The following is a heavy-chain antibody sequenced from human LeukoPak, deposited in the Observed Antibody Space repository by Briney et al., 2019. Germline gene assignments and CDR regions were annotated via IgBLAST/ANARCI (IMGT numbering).Heavy chain of an antibody. CDR2: IYHSGST. D-gene: IGHD1-26*01. CDR1: GDSISSSNW. J-gene: IGHJ4*02. CDR3: GRDGIVGPTHALFDY. V-gene: IGHV4-4*02. Sequence: SETLSLTCAVSGDSISSSNWWTWVRQPPGKGLEWIGEIYHSGSTNYNPSLKSRVTMSVDKSKNQFSLKLSSVTAADTAVYYCGRDGIVGPTHALFDYWGQEPRVTVSS.